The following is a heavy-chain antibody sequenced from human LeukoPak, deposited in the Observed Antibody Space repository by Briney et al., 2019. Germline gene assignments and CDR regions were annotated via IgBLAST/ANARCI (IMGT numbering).Heavy chain of an antibody. CDR3: ARGGDSFSWFDP. Sequence: LSLTCTVSGGSISSGGYYWSWIRQHPGKGLEWIGYIYYSGSTYYNPSLKSRVTISVDTSKNQFSLKLSSVTAADTAVYYCARGGDSFSWFDPWGQGTLVTVSS. J-gene: IGHJ5*02. V-gene: IGHV4-31*03. D-gene: IGHD3-16*01. CDR1: GGSISSGGYY. CDR2: IYYSGST.